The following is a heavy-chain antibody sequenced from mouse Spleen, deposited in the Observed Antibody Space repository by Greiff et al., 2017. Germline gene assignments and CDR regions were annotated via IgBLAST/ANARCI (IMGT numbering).Heavy chain of an antibody. CDR2: ISSGGSYT. D-gene: IGHD2-14*01. V-gene: IGHV5-9-3*01. CDR1: GFTFSSYA. Sequence: DVKLVESGGGLVKPGGSLKLSCAASGFTFSSYAMSWVRQTPEKRLEWVATISSGGSYTYYPDSVKGRFTISRDNAKNTLYLQMSSLRSEDTAMYYCARQDRYDVGGYYFDYWGQGTTLTVSS. CDR3: ARQDRYDVGGYYFDY. J-gene: IGHJ2*01.